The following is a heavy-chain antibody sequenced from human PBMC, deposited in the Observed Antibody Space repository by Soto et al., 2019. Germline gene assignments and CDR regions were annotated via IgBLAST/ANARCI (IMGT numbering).Heavy chain of an antibody. D-gene: IGHD3-16*01. V-gene: IGHV1-18*01. CDR3: ARMGDGPYYYDGMDV. CDR1: GYTFTSYG. J-gene: IGHJ6*02. CDR2: INGYNGNT. Sequence: QVQLVQSGAEVKKPGASVKVSCKASGYTFTSYGISWVRQVPGQGLEWMGWINGYNGNTNHAQKLQGRVTMSTDTSTSTAYMELRSLRSEDSAVYYCARMGDGPYYYDGMDVWGQGTTVTVSS.